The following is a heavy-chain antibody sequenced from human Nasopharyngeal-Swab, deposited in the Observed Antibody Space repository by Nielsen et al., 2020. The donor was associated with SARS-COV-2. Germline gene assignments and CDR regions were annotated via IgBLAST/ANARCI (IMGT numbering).Heavy chain of an antibody. D-gene: IGHD5-18*01. CDR1: GYSISSGYY. CDR2: IYHSGST. J-gene: IGHJ5*02. CDR3: AREGYSYGNNWFDP. Sequence: SETLSLTCTVSGYSISSGYYWGWSRQPPGKGLEGIGSIYHSGSTYYNPSLKRRVTISVDTSKNQSSLKLSSVTAADTAVYYCAREGYSYGNNWFDPWGQGTLVTVSS. V-gene: IGHV4-38-2*02.